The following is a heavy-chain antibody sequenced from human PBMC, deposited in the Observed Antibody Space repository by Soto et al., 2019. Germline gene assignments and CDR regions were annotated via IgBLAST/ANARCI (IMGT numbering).Heavy chain of an antibody. J-gene: IGHJ4*02. D-gene: IGHD5-18*01. CDR2: IYDSGST. CDR3: ARNGVTYSYGNWLDY. Sequence: GKGLEWRGYIYDSGSTYYNPSLKSRVTISVDTSKNQFSLKLSSVTAADTAVYYCARNGVTYSYGNWLDYWGQGILVTAS. V-gene: IGHV4-30-4*01.